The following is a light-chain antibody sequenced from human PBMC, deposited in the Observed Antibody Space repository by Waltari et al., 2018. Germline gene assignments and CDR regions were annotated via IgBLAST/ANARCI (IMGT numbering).Light chain of an antibody. CDR3: HSRDSNDYHVI. CDR1: SLRRYC. J-gene: IGLJ2*01. CDR2: GKN. Sequence: SSELTQDPAVSVSLGQTVKIACQGESLRRYCASWYQQKQGQAPVLVIYGKNNRPQGIPDLFSGSSSGNTASLTITGAQAADDADSYCHSRDSNDYHVIFGGGTKLTVL. V-gene: IGLV3-19*01.